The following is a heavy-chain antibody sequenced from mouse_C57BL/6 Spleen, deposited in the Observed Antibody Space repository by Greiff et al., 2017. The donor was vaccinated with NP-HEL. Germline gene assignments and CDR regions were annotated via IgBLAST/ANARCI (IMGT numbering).Heavy chain of an antibody. CDR2: ISDGGSYT. V-gene: IGHV5-4*01. J-gene: IGHJ1*03. Sequence: EVMLVESGGGLVKPGGSLKLSCAASGFTFSSYAMSWVRQTPEKRLEWVATISDGGSYTYYPDNVKGRFTISRDNAKNNLYLQMSHLKSEDTAMYYCARDKLLGLKDWYFDVWGTGTTVTVSS. CDR1: GFTFSSYA. D-gene: IGHD4-1*01. CDR3: ARDKLLGLKDWYFDV.